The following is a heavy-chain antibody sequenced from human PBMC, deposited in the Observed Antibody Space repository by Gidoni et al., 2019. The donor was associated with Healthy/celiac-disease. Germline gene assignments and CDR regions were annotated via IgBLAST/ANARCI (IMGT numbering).Heavy chain of an antibody. CDR1: GYY. D-gene: IGHD2-15*01. Sequence: QVQLQESGPGLVKPSETLSPSGYYWGWIRQPPGKGLEWIGSIYHSGSTYYNPSLKSRVTISVDTSKNQFSLKLSSVTAADTAVYYCAREVVVVVAATHRGWFDPWGQGTLVTVSS. V-gene: IGHV4-38-2*02. CDR3: AREVVVVVAATHRGWFDP. CDR2: IYHSGST. J-gene: IGHJ5*02.